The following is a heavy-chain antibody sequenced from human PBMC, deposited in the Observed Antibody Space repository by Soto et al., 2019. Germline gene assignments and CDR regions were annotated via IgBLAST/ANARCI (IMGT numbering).Heavy chain of an antibody. J-gene: IGHJ3*02. CDR1: GFSLTTSGVG. V-gene: IGHV2-5*02. CDR2: IYWDDDK. D-gene: IGHD1-1*01. Sequence: QITLKESGPTLVKPTQTLTLTCTFSGFSLTTSGVGVDWIRQSPGRALEWLAVIYWDDDKRYSPSLKSRLTITKDTSKDQVVLTMTNMDLVDTATSYCAHQRTYRGAFDIWGQGTMVTVSS. CDR3: AHQRTYRGAFDI.